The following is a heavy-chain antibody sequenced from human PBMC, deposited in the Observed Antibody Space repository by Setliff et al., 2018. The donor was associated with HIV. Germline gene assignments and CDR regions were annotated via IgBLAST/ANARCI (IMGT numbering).Heavy chain of an antibody. Sequence: ASVKVSCKASGYTFTRYGMSWVRQAPGQGLEWMGCINGGSGRTEYSQKFQSRVTITRDTAARTDYMELSSLRSEDTAVYFCAREGEGNGWARLDYWGQGTLVTVSS. D-gene: IGHD6-19*01. CDR3: AREGEGNGWARLDY. V-gene: IGHV1-3*01. CDR1: GYTFTRYG. J-gene: IGHJ4*02. CDR2: INGGSGRT.